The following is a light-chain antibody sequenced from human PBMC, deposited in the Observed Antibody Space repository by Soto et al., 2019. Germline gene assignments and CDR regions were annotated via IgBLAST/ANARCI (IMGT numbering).Light chain of an antibody. J-gene: IGKJ1*01. CDR2: AAS. CDR1: QSISNH. Sequence: DIQMTQSPSSLSASVEDRVIITCRASQSISNHLNWYQQKPGKAPKLLIFAASSLQSGVPSRFSGSRSGPDFTLTISSLQPKDFATYYCQQSYSSPPTFXQGTKVDIK. CDR3: QQSYSSPPT. V-gene: IGKV1-39*01.